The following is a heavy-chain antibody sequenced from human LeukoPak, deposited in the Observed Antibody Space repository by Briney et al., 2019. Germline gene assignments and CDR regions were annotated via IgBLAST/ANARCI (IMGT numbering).Heavy chain of an antibody. CDR3: ARDTRDSSGYYEY. V-gene: IGHV3-13*01. CDR2: IGTAGDT. D-gene: IGHD3-22*01. Sequence: PGGSLRLSCAASGFTFSSYDMHWVRQATGKGLEWVSAIGTAGDTYYPGSVKGRFTISRDNSKNTLYLQMNSLRAEDTAVYYCARDTRDSSGYYEYWGQGTLVTVS. CDR1: GFTFSSYD. J-gene: IGHJ4*02.